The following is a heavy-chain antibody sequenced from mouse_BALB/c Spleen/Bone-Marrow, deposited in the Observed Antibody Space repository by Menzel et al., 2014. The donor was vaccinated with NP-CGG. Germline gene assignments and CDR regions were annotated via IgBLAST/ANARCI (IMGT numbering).Heavy chain of an antibody. Sequence: QVQLKESGAEPVKPGASVKLSCKASGYTFTSYYMYWVRQRPGQGLEWIGEINPINGGTKISEKFKSRATLTVDKSSSTAFMQLSTLTSEDSAVYYCTRSNYGYWYFDVWGAGTTVTVSS. CDR1: GYTFTSYY. V-gene: IGHV1S81*02. D-gene: IGHD1-1*01. CDR2: INPINGGT. J-gene: IGHJ1*01. CDR3: TRSNYGYWYFDV.